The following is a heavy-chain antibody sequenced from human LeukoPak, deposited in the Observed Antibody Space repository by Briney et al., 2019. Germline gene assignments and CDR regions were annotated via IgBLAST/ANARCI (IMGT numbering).Heavy chain of an antibody. CDR1: GFTFSSYR. CDR2: IKQDRREK. V-gene: IGHV3-7*01. J-gene: IGHJ4*02. D-gene: IGHD1-7*01. CDR3: ARPLTGTTIFYDY. Sequence: RGSPRLSCAASGFTFSSYRMSWVCQAPGKGLEWVSNIKQDRREKYYVDSVKGRFTISRDNAKNSLYLQMNSLRAEDTAVYYCARPLTGTTIFYDYWGQGTLVTVSS.